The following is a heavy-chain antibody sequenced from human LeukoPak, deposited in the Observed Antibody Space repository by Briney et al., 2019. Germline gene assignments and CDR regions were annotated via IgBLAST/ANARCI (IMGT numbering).Heavy chain of an antibody. J-gene: IGHJ4*02. CDR2: INPSGGST. CDR1: RYTFTSYY. V-gene: IGHV1-46*01. D-gene: IGHD2-2*02. CDR3: ARGATPEKDIVVVPAAIGDYFDY. Sequence: ASVKVSCKASRYTFTSYYMHWVRQAPGQGLEWMGIINPSGGSTSYAQKFQGRVTMTRDTSTSTVYMELSSLRSEDTAVYYCARGATPEKDIVVVPAAIGDYFDYWGQGTLVTVSS.